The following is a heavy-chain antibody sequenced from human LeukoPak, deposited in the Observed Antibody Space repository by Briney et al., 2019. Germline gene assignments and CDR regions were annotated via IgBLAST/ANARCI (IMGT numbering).Heavy chain of an antibody. D-gene: IGHD3-3*01. CDR2: ISAYNGNT. CDR3: ARVSGPNDFWSGCTLDLYYMDV. V-gene: IGHV1-18*01. J-gene: IGHJ6*03. CDR1: GYTFTSYG. Sequence: ASVKVSCKASGYTFTSYGISWVRQAPGQGLEWMGWISAYNGNTNYAQKLQGRVTMTTDTSTSTAYMELRSLRSDDTAVYYCARVSGPNDFWSGCTLDLYYMDVWGKGTTVTVSS.